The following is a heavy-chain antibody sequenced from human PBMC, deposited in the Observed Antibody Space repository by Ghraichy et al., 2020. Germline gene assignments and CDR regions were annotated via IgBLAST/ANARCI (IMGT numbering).Heavy chain of an antibody. CDR3: ARYEIFDWLTWFDP. Sequence: SETLSLTCAVYGGSFSGYYWSWIRQPPGKGLEWIGEINHSGSTNYNPSLKSRVTISVDTSKNQFSLKLSSVTAADTAVYYCARYEIFDWLTWFDPWGQGTLVTVSS. CDR1: GGSFSGYY. J-gene: IGHJ5*02. D-gene: IGHD3-9*01. V-gene: IGHV4-34*01. CDR2: INHSGST.